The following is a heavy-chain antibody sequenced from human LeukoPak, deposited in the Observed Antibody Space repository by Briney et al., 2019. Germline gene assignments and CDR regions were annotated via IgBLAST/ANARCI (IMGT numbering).Heavy chain of an antibody. CDR2: TNWNGAYK. V-gene: IGHV3-20*04. CDR1: GFTFITYW. CDR3: ARNPTITGYYYYMDV. D-gene: IGHD3-16*01. Sequence: PGGSLRLSCAASGFTFITYWMTWVRQRPGKGLEWVSGTNWNGAYKGYADSVKGRFTISRDNAQNSLYLQMNSLRAEDTAVYYCARNPTITGYYYYMDVWGKGTTITASS. J-gene: IGHJ6*03.